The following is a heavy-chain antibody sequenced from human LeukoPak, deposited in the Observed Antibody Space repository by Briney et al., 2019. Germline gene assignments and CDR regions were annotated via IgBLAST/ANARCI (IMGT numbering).Heavy chain of an antibody. CDR1: GFTFSSYA. V-gene: IGHV3-30*14. CDR3: AKVGGHEPFVVDY. J-gene: IGHJ4*02. Sequence: GGSLRLSCAASGFTFSSYAMHWVRQAPGKGLEWVAVISYDGSNKYYADSVKGRFTISRDNSKNTLFLQMNSLRAEDTAVYYCAKVGGHEPFVVDYWGQGTLVTVSS. CDR2: ISYDGSNK. D-gene: IGHD5-12*01.